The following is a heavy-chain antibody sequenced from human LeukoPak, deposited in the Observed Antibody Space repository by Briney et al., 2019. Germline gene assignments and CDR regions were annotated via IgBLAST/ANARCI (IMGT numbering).Heavy chain of an antibody. Sequence: GGSLRLSCAASGFSFSGYYMSWIRQAPGKGLEWVSYISSSGRTIYYADSVNGRFTISRDNAKNSLYLQMNSLRAEDTAVYYCARDQGGSGSYYRFETYYYYGMDVWGQGTTVTVSS. V-gene: IGHV3-11*01. CDR2: ISSSGRTI. CDR3: ARDQGGSGSYYRFETYYYYGMDV. D-gene: IGHD3-10*01. CDR1: GFSFSGYY. J-gene: IGHJ6*02.